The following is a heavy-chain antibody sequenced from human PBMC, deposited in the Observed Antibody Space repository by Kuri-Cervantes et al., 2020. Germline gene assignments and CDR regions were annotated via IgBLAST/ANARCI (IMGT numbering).Heavy chain of an antibody. CDR1: GGTFSGYA. Sequence: SCKASGGTFSGYAMSWVRQAPGKGLEWVSAISGSGGSIYYADSVKGRFTISRDNSKNTLSVQLNSLRTEDTAVYYCARDLGGGSDHWGQGTLVTVSS. CDR3: ARDLGGGSDH. J-gene: IGHJ4*02. CDR2: ISGSGGSI. V-gene: IGHV3-23*01. D-gene: IGHD1-26*01.